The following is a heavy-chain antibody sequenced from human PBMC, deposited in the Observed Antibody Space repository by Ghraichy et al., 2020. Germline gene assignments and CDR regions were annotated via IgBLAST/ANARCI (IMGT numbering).Heavy chain of an antibody. Sequence: ESLNISCTVSGGSISTLFYRWGWIRQPPGKGLEWIGNIYYSGTTYYNPSLKSRVSISVDTSNNQFSLKLRSVTAADTAVYYCARFSYDTRGWGFDYWGQGTLVTVSS. D-gene: IGHD3-22*01. CDR2: IYYSGTT. V-gene: IGHV4-39*01. J-gene: IGHJ4*02. CDR1: GGSISTLFYR. CDR3: ARFSYDTRGWGFDY.